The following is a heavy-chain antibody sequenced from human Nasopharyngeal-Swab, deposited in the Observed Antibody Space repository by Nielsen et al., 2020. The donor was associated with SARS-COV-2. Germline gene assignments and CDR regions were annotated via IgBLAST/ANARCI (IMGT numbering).Heavy chain of an antibody. D-gene: IGHD3-3*01. V-gene: IGHV2-5*02. J-gene: IGHJ6*03. CDR2: NYWDDDQ. CDR3: AHITRGLERDTIFGVPLASLSYYYMDV. CDR1: GFSLTTSGVG. Sequence: SGPTLVKPTQTLTLTCSFSGFSLTTSGVGVAWIRQLTGKDLEWLALNYWDDDQSYTPSLKTRLTITKDTSKDQVVHTLTNMGPVDSGTYYCAHITRGLERDTIFGVPLASLSYYYMDVWGKGTTVTVS.